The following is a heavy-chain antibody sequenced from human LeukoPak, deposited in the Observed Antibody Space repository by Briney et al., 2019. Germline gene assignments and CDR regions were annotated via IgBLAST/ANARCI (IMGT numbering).Heavy chain of an antibody. Sequence: GESLQISCKGSGYSFTNYWIGWVRQMPGKGLEWMGIIYPGDSHIRYSPSFQGQVTISADRSISTAYLQWSSLKASDTAMYYCARLTRTGDDAFDIWGQGTMVTVSS. CDR2: IYPGDSHI. V-gene: IGHV5-51*01. D-gene: IGHD7-27*01. CDR3: ARLTRTGDDAFDI. J-gene: IGHJ3*02. CDR1: GYSFTNYW.